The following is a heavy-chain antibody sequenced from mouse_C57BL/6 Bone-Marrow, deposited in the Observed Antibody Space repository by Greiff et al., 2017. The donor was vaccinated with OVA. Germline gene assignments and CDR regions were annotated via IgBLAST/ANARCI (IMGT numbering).Heavy chain of an antibody. CDR1: GYSFTGYY. J-gene: IGHJ1*03. Sequence: EVQLQESGPELVKPGASVKISCKASGYSFTGYYMHWVKQSHGNILDWIGYIYPYYGVSSYNQKFKGKATLTVDKSSSTAYMELRSLTSEDSAVYYCARWGTTVFRYFDVWGTGTTVTVSS. D-gene: IGHD1-1*01. V-gene: IGHV1-31*01. CDR3: ARWGTTVFRYFDV. CDR2: IYPYYGVS.